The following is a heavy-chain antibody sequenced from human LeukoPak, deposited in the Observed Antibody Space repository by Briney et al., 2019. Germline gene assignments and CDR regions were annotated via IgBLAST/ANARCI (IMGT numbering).Heavy chain of an antibody. CDR3: AREAFLTSNWFDP. J-gene: IGHJ5*02. V-gene: IGHV3-7*03. CDR2: IKEDGSED. Sequence: PGGSLRLSCAASGFTFSRAWMSWVRQAPGKGLEWVANIKEDGSEDYYADSVKGRFAISKDNAKNSLYLQMNSLRAEDTAVYYCAREAFLTSNWFDPWGQGTLVTVSS. D-gene: IGHD2/OR15-2a*01. CDR1: GFTFSRAW.